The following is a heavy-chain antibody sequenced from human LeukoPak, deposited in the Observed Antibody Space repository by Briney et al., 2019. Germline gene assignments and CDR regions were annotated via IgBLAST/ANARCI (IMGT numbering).Heavy chain of an antibody. V-gene: IGHV3-23*01. D-gene: IGHD3-22*01. Sequence: GGSLRLSCAASGFTFSSYAMNWVRQAPGKGLEWVSDISGSGAGTYYADAVKGRFTISRDNSKNTLYLQMSSLRAEDTAVYYCAKALLYYYDDNWGQGTLVTVFS. CDR2: ISGSGAGT. CDR1: GFTFSSYA. CDR3: AKALLYYYDDN. J-gene: IGHJ4*02.